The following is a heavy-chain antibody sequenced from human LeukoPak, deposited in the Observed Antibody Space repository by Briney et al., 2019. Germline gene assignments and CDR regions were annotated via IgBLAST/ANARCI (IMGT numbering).Heavy chain of an antibody. Sequence: PGGSLSLSCVVSGFTFSSYAMSWVRQAPGKGLEWVSAISGSGDYTYYADSVKGRFTISRDNSKNTLYLQMDSLRAEDTAIYYCAKGPLEGYSNSWRGDYWGQGTLVTVSS. CDR3: AKGPLEGYSNSWRGDY. CDR1: GFTFSSYA. D-gene: IGHD6-13*01. J-gene: IGHJ4*02. V-gene: IGHV3-23*01. CDR2: ISGSGDYT.